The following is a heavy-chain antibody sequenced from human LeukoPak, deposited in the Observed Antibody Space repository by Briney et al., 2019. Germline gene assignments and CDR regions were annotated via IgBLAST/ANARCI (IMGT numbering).Heavy chain of an antibody. CDR1: GFTFSSYA. J-gene: IGHJ5*02. CDR3: ARAVTSPSYYYDP. CDR2: ISYDGSNK. V-gene: IGHV3-30*04. Sequence: GGSLGLSCAASGFTFSSYAMHWVRQAPGKGLEWVAVISYDGSNKYYADSVKSRFTISRDNSKNTLYLQMNSLRAEDTAVYYCARAVTSPSYYYDPWGQGTLVTVSS. D-gene: IGHD3-22*01.